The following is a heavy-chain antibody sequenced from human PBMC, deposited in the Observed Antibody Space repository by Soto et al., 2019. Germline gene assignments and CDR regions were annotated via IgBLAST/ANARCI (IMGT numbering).Heavy chain of an antibody. CDR1: GFTFSSYS. V-gene: IGHV3-21*01. J-gene: IGHJ4*02. CDR3: ARVGGQLVPGFDY. CDR2: ISSSSSNI. D-gene: IGHD6-6*01. Sequence: EVQLVESGGGLVKPGGSLRLSCAASGFTFSSYSMNLVRQAPGKGLEWVSSISSSSSNIYYADSVKGRFTISRDHAKNSLYLQMNSLRAEDTAVYYCARVGGQLVPGFDYWGQGTLVTVSS.